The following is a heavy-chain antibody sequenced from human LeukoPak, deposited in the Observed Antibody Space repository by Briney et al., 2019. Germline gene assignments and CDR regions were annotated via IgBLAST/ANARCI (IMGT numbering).Heavy chain of an antibody. CDR2: IIPIFGTA. CDR3: ASLPAWYCSSTSCYDFDY. V-gene: IGHV1-69*01. J-gene: IGHJ4*02. Sequence: SVKVSCKASGGTFSSYAISWVRQAPGQGLEWMGGIIPIFGTANYAQKFQGRVTITADESTSTAYMELSSLRSEDTAVYYCASLPAWYCSSTSCYDFDYWGQGTLVTVSS. D-gene: IGHD2-2*01. CDR1: GGTFSSYA.